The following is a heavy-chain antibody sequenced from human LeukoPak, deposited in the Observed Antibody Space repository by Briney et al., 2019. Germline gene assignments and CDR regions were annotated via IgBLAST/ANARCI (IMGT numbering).Heavy chain of an antibody. J-gene: IGHJ6*02. CDR1: GGTFSSYA. V-gene: IGHV1-69*04. Sequence: ASVKVSCKASGGTFSSYAISWVRQAPGQGLEWMGRIIPILGIANYAQKFQGRVTITADKSTSTAYMELSSLRSEDTAVYYCARDEGLWFGELLDYYYYGMDVWGQGTTVTVSS. CDR3: ARDEGLWFGELLDYYYYGMDV. D-gene: IGHD3-10*01. CDR2: IIPILGIA.